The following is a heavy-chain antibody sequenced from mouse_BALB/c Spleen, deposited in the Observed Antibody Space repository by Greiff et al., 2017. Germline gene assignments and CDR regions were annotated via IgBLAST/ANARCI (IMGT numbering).Heavy chain of an antibody. J-gene: IGHJ4*01. Sequence: GQLQQSGPGLVAPSQSLSITCTVSGFSLTSYGVHWVRQPPGKGLEWLGVIWAGGSTNYNSALMSRLSISKDNSKSQVFLKMNSLQTDDTAMYYCAREDGYYDYAMDYWGQGTSVTVSS. D-gene: IGHD2-3*01. CDR2: IWAGGST. CDR1: GFSLTSYG. V-gene: IGHV2-9*02. CDR3: AREDGYYDYAMDY.